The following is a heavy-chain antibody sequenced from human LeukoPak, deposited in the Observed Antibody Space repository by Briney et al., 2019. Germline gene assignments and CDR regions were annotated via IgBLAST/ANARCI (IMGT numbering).Heavy chain of an antibody. J-gene: IGHJ3*02. CDR2: MNLDNGNT. CDR3: ARGLTDILVAPAI. V-gene: IGHV1-8*01. Sequence: ASVKVSCKASGYTFTSYGFNWVRQAPGQGLEWVGWMNLDNGNTGCAQKFQGRVTMTRDTSISTAYMELSSLRSEDTAVYYCARGLTDILVAPAIWGQGTMVTVSS. D-gene: IGHD2-2*01. CDR1: GYTFTSYG.